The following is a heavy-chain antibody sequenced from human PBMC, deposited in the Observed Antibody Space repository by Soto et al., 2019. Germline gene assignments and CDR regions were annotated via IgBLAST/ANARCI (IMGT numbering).Heavy chain of an antibody. CDR2: IYSGGST. Sequence: GGSLRLSCAASGFTVSSNYMSWVRQAPGKGLEWVSVIYSGGSTYYADSVKGRFTISRDNSKNTLYLQMNSLRAEDTGVYYCARTGDTLYFDYWGQGTLVTVSS. V-gene: IGHV3-66*02. D-gene: IGHD3-10*01. CDR3: ARTGDTLYFDY. J-gene: IGHJ4*02. CDR1: GFTVSSNY.